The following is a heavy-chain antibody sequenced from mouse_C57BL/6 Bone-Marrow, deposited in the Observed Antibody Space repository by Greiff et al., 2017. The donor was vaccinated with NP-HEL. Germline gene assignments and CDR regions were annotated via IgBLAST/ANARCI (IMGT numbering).Heavy chain of an antibody. CDR3: ARIYDGYYYAMDY. Sequence: EVQLVESGGDLVKPGGSLKLSCAASGFTFSSYGMSWVRQTPDKRLEWVATISSGGSYTYYPDSVKGRFTISRDNAKNTLYLQMSSLKSEDTAMYYCARIYDGYYYAMDYWGQGTSVTVSS. CDR1: GFTFSSYG. J-gene: IGHJ4*01. V-gene: IGHV5-6*01. CDR2: ISSGGSYT. D-gene: IGHD2-3*01.